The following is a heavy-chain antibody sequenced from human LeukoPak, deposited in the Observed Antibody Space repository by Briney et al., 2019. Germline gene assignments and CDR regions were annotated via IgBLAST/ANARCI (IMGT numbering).Heavy chain of an antibody. CDR2: IYYSGST. V-gene: IGHV4-59*08. CDR1: RGSISSNY. J-gene: IGHJ4*02. CDR3: ARHREFSSSGNYFYY. Sequence: SETLSLTCSVSRGSISSNYWSWIRQPPGKPLEWIGYIYYSGSTTYNPSLKSRVTISLDTSKNQFSLKLRSVTAADTAVYYCARHREFSSSGNYFYYWGQGTLVTVSS. D-gene: IGHD6-6*01.